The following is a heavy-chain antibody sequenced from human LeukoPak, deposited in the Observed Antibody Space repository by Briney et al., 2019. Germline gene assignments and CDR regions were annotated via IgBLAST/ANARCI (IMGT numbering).Heavy chain of an antibody. Sequence: GGSLRLAWAAPGFTFSSYGIHWVRQAPGKGLEWVAVISFDGSKKYYADSVKGRFTISRDNSKNTLYLQLNSLRGEDTAVYYCATLGVVVVPAAIPNWFDPWGQGTLFTVSS. CDR1: GFTFSSYG. V-gene: IGHV3-30*03. D-gene: IGHD2-2*01. CDR3: ATLGVVVVPAAIPNWFDP. CDR2: ISFDGSKK. J-gene: IGHJ5*02.